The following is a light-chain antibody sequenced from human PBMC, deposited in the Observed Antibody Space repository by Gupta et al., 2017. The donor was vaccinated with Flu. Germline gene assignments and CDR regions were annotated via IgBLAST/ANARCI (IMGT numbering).Light chain of an antibody. J-gene: IGKJ1*01. Sequence: SPSTLSASVGDRVTITCRASQSVRSRLTWYQQKPGKAPKLLIYKASTLESGVPSRFSGSGSGTEFTLTISSLQPDDFATYYCQQYDLYWTFGQGTKVEIK. CDR3: QQYDLYWT. CDR2: KAS. CDR1: QSVRSR. V-gene: IGKV1-5*03.